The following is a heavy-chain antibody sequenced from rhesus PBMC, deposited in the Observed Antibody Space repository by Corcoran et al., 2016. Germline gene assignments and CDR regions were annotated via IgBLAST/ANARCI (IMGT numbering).Heavy chain of an antibody. Sequence: QVTLKESGPALVKPTQTLTRTCTFSGFSFSTSGLGINWIRPPPGKALEWLASVYWHDDKGYTTTLKSTLTIAKDTSKHQVVLTMTNMDLVDTATYYCARRDVWNNGIIDYWGQGVLVTVSS. V-gene: IGHV2S1*01. J-gene: IGHJ4*01. CDR2: VYWHDDK. CDR3: ARRDVWNNGIIDY. D-gene: IGHD1-20*01. CDR1: GFSFSTSGLG.